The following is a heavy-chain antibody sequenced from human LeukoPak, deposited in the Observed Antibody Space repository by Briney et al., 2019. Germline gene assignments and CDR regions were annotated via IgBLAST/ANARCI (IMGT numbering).Heavy chain of an antibody. CDR1: GGSISSTTYY. Sequence: SETLSLTCTVSGGSISSTTYYWGWIRQPRGKGLEWIGSMSYRGTTYYNPSLKSRVTISVDTSKNQFSLKLSSVTAADTAMYYCARVRRDIVATIPPYFDYWGQGTLVTVSS. D-gene: IGHD5-12*01. CDR2: MSYRGTT. CDR3: ARVRRDIVATIPPYFDY. V-gene: IGHV4-39*07. J-gene: IGHJ4*02.